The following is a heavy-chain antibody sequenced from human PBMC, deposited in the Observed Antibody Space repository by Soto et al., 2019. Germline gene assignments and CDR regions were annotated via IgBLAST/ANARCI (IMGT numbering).Heavy chain of an antibody. Sequence: QVQLVQSGAEVKKPGSSVKVSCKASGGTFSSYAISWVRQAPGQGLEWMGGIIPIFGTANYAQKFQGRVPITADKSTSTAYMELSSLRSEDTAVYYSARDVSFSGGFWSGYPTRWWFDPWGQGTPVTVSS. V-gene: IGHV1-69*06. CDR1: GGTFSSYA. CDR2: IIPIFGTA. D-gene: IGHD3-3*01. CDR3: ARDVSFSGGFWSGYPTRWWFDP. J-gene: IGHJ5*02.